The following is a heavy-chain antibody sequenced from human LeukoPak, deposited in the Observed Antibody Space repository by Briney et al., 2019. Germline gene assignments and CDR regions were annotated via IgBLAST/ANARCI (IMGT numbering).Heavy chain of an antibody. V-gene: IGHV3-23*01. CDR3: AKVTAYYYDSSGYYYFDY. J-gene: IGHJ4*02. CDR1: GFTFSSYA. Sequence: GGSLRLSCAASGFTFSSYAMSWVRQAPGKGLEWVSAISGSGGSTYYADSVRGRFTIPRDNSKNTLYLQMNSLRAEDTAVYYCAKVTAYYYDSSGYYYFDYGGQGTLVTVS. CDR2: ISGSGGST. D-gene: IGHD3-22*01.